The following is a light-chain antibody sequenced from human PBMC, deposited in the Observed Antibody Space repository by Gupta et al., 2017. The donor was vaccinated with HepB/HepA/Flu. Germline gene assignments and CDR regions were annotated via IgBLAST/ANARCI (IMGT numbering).Light chain of an antibody. CDR1: SGHSNYA. V-gene: IGLV4-69*01. CDR3: QTWGPGKAV. CDR2: LNSDGSH. J-gene: IGLJ2*01. Sequence: QLVLTQSPPASASLGASVKLTCTLSSGHSNYAIAWHQQYPEKGPRYLMNLNSDGSHNQGDGIPDRFSGASSANERYLPISSLQSEDEAAYSCQTWGPGKAVFGVGTKLTV.